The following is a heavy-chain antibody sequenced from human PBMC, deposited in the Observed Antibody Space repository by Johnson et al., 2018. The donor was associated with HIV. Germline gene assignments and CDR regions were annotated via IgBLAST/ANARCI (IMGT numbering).Heavy chain of an antibody. CDR2: IDWNGGRH. CDR3: AKSAPGYDSSGYRNAFDI. Sequence: EQLVESGGGVVRPGGSLRLSCVASGFTFDDYGMSWVRQAPGKGLEWVSGIDWNGGRHGYVDSVKGRFTISRDNSKNTLYLQMNSLRAEDTAVYYCAKSAPGYDSSGYRNAFDIWGQGTMVTVSS. V-gene: IGHV3-20*04. CDR1: GFTFDDYG. J-gene: IGHJ3*02. D-gene: IGHD3-22*01.